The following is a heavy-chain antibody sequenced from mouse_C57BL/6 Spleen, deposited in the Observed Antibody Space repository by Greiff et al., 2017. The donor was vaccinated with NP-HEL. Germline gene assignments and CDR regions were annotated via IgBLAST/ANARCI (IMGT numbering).Heavy chain of an antibody. CDR2: IDPSDSYT. Sequence: QVQLKQPGAELVKPGASVKLSCKASGYTFTSYWMQWVKQRPGQGLEWIGEIDPSDSYTNYNQKFKGKATLTVDTSSSTAYMQLSSLTSEDSAVYYCAREGWFAYWGQGTLVTVSA. CDR3: AREGWFAY. V-gene: IGHV1-50*01. CDR1: GYTFTSYW. J-gene: IGHJ3*01.